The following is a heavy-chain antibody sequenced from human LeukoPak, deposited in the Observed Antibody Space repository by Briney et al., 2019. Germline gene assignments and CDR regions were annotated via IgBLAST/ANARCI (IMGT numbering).Heavy chain of an antibody. CDR3: AKRRVAVAGDFDY. CDR2: ISGSGGST. V-gene: IGHV3-23*01. CDR1: GFTVSSYA. J-gene: IGHJ4*02. Sequence: GGSLRLSCAASGFTVSSYAMRSVRQPSGKGLECVSVISGSGGSTYYADSVKGRFTISRDNSKNTLYLQMNSLRAEDTAVYYCAKRRVAVAGDFDYWGQGTLVTVSS. D-gene: IGHD6-19*01.